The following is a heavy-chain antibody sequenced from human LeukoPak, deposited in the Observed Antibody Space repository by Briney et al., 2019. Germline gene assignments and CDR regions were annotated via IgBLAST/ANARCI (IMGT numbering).Heavy chain of an antibody. CDR3: ASYLTSSPAGMDV. Sequence: GGSLRLSCAASGFTFSRYWMHWLRQAPGKGLVWVSRISTDGSSTSYADSVKGRFTISRDNGKNTLYLQMNSLRAEDTAVYYCASYLTSSPAGMDVWGQGTTVTVSS. CDR2: ISTDGSST. J-gene: IGHJ6*02. CDR1: GFTFSRYW. V-gene: IGHV3-74*01. D-gene: IGHD2/OR15-2a*01.